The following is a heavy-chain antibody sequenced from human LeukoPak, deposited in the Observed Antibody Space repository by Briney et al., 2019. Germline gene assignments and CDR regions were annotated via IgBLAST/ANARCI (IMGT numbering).Heavy chain of an antibody. D-gene: IGHD3-10*01. J-gene: IGHJ6*02. CDR1: GFTFSSYA. CDR2: ISGSGGNT. V-gene: IGHV3-23*01. Sequence: PGGSLRLSCAASGFTFSSYAMSWVRQAPGKGLEWVSAISGSGGNTYYADSVKGRFTISRDNSKNTLYLQMNSLRAEDTAVYFCAKGSGSGSYTPHYYYYGMDVWGQGTTVTVSS. CDR3: AKGSGSGSYTPHYYYYGMDV.